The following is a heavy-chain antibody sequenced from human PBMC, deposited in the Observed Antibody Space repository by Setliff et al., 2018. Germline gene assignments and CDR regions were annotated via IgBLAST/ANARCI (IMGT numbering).Heavy chain of an antibody. J-gene: IGHJ4*02. CDR1: GFTFSTYA. CDR2: IYSGDRNT. CDR3: AKPQVELRWGFES. V-gene: IGHV3-23*03. D-gene: IGHD1-7*01. Sequence: PGGSLRLSCAASGFTFSTYAMSWVRQAPGKGLEWVSTIYSGDRNTFYTDSVKGRFTIFRDGSENTLFLHMTSLRAEDTAVYYCAKPQVELRWGFESWGQGTPVTVSS.